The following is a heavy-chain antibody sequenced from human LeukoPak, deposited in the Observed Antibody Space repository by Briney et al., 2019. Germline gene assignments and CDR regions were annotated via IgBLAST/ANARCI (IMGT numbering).Heavy chain of an antibody. V-gene: IGHV3-66*01. D-gene: IGHD1-14*01. CDR1: EFTVSSKY. Sequence: GGSLRLSCAASEFTVSSKYMSWVRQAPGKGLEWVSVIDGGGTTYYADSVKGRFTISRDNAKNTLYLQMNSLRAEDTAVYYCARAEPYDAFDIWGQGTMVTVSS. CDR2: IDGGGTT. J-gene: IGHJ3*02. CDR3: ARAEPYDAFDI.